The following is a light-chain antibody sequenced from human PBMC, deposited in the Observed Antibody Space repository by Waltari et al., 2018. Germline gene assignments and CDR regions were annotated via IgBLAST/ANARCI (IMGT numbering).Light chain of an antibody. J-gene: IGKJ1*01. Sequence: DIVMTQSPDSLAVSLGERATINCKSSQSVLFSPSNKNYLAWYQQKPGQPPKLLIYWSSTRESGVPDRFSGSGSGRDFTLTISSLQAEDVAVYYCQQYYSGRTFGQGTKVEIK. CDR1: QSVLFSPSNKNY. CDR3: QQYYSGRT. CDR2: WSS. V-gene: IGKV4-1*01.